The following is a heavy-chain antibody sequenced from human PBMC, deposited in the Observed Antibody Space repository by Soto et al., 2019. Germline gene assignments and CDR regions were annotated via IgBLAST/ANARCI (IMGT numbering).Heavy chain of an antibody. CDR3: ASPGPDYDFWSGYYPPVFDP. D-gene: IGHD3-3*01. CDR1: GGTFSSYA. Sequence: GASVEVSCKASGGTFSSYAISWVRQATGQGLEWMGGIIPIFGTANYAQKFQGRVTITADESTSTAYMELSSLRSEDTAVYYCASPGPDYDFWSGYYPPVFDPWGQGTLVTVSS. CDR2: IIPIFGTA. J-gene: IGHJ5*02. V-gene: IGHV1-69*13.